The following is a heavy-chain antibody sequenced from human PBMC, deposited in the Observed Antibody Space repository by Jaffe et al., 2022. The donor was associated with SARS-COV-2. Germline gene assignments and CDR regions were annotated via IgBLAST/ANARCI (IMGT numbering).Heavy chain of an antibody. D-gene: IGHD6-19*01. CDR1: GFTFSSYW. J-gene: IGHJ4*02. CDR2: IKQDGSEK. Sequence: EVQLVESGGGLVQPGGSLRLSCAASGFTFSSYWMSWVRQAPGKGLEWVANIKQDGSEKYYVDSVKGRFTISRDNAKNSLYLQMNSLRAEDTAVYYCARVGIAVAFSYDYWGQGTLVTVSS. V-gene: IGHV3-7*01. CDR3: ARVGIAVAFSYDY.